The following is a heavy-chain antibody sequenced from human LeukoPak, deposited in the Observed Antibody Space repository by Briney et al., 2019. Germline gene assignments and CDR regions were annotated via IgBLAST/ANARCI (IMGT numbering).Heavy chain of an antibody. D-gene: IGHD2-15*01. J-gene: IGHJ4*02. V-gene: IGHV1-69*13. CDR2: IIPIFGTA. CDR1: GYTFTSYD. Sequence: SVKVSCKASGYTFTSYDINWVRQAPGQGLEWMGGIIPIFGTANYAQKFQGRVTITADESTSTAYMELSSLRSEDTAVYYCARVHPWVVAATAFFDYWGQGTLVTVSS. CDR3: ARVHPWVVAATAFFDY.